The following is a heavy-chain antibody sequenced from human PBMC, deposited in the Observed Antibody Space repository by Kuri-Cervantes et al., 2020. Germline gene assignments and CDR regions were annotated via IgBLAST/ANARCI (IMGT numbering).Heavy chain of an antibody. J-gene: IGHJ4*02. D-gene: IGHD2-2*01. V-gene: IGHV3-7*03. CDR1: GFTFSSYS. CDR3: SRYCVGTGCAVWGDS. Sequence: GGSLRLSCAASGFTFSSYSMNWVRQAPGKGLEWVANIKQDGSEKYYVDSVKGRFTISRDNTKNSLYLQMNSLRAEDTAVYYCSRYCVGTGCAVWGDSWGQGTMVTVSS. CDR2: IKQDGSEK.